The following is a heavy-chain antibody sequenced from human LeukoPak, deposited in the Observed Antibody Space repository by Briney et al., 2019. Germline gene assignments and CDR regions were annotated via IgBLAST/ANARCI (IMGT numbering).Heavy chain of an antibody. V-gene: IGHV4-38-2*02. CDR3: ARHRLVRGVIITVNWFDP. CDR2: IYRSGST. D-gene: IGHD3-10*01. J-gene: IGHJ5*02. CDR1: GYSISSGYY. Sequence: SETLSLTCTVSGYSISSGYYWVWIRQPPGKGLEWIGSIYRSGSTNYNPSLKSRVTISVDTSQNQFSLKVNSVTAADTAVYYCARHRLVRGVIITVNWFDPWGQGTLVTVSS.